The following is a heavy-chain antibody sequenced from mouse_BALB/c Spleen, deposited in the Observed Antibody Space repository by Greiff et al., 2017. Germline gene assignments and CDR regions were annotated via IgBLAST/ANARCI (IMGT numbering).Heavy chain of an antibody. CDR3: ARDRDYDGYYYAMDY. J-gene: IGHJ4*01. D-gene: IGHD2-4*01. V-gene: IGHV2-9*02. Sequence: VQLQESGPGLVAPSQSLSITCTVSGFSLTSYGVHWVRQPPGKGLEWLGVIWAGGSTNYNSALMSRLSISKDNSKSQVFLKMNSLQTDDTAMYYCARDRDYDGYYYAMDYWGQGTSVTVSS. CDR2: IWAGGST. CDR1: GFSLTSYG.